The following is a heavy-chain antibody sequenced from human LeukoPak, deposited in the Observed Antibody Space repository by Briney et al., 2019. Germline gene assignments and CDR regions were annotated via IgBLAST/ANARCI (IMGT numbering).Heavy chain of an antibody. J-gene: IGHJ1*01. CDR3: ARGAVARSFPEYFQH. CDR2: IYYSGNT. CDR1: GGSISSYY. V-gene: IGHV4-59*01. D-gene: IGHD6-19*01. Sequence: SETLSLTCTVPGGSISSYYWTWIRQPPGKGLEWIGYIYYSGNTNYNPSLKSRVTISVDTSKNQFSLKLSSVTPADTAVYYCARGAVARSFPEYFQHWGQGTLVTVSS.